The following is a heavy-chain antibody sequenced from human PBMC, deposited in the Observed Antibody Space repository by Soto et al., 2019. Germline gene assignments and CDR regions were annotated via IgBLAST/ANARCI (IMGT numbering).Heavy chain of an antibody. Sequence: QVQLVQSGAEVKKPGASLKVSCKASGYTFTSYGISWVRQAPGQGLEWMGWISAYNGNTNYAQKLQGRVTMTTDTSTSKAYMELRSLRSDDTAVYYCARDLPYSSSYRVWVNSIEDPFDYWGQGTLVAVCS. D-gene: IGHD6-13*01. CDR2: ISAYNGNT. J-gene: IGHJ4*02. CDR3: ARDLPYSSSYRVWVNSIEDPFDY. CDR1: GYTFTSYG. V-gene: IGHV1-18*01.